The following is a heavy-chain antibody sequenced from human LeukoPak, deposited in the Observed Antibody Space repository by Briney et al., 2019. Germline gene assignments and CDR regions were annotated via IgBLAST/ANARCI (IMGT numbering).Heavy chain of an antibody. D-gene: IGHD3-9*01. J-gene: IGHJ5*02. V-gene: IGHV3-21*06. Sequence: GGSLRLSCAASGFTFSNYNFYWVRQAPGKGLEWVSSIMVTSSYIYYADSVKGRFTISRDNAKNSLYLQMNSLRAEDTAVYYCARGRGVLRYSQQPRNWFDPWGQGTLVTVSS. CDR1: GFTFSNYN. CDR2: IMVTSSYI. CDR3: ARGRGVLRYSQQPRNWFDP.